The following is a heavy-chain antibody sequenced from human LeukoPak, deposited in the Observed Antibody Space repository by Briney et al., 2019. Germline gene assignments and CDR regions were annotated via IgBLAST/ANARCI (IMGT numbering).Heavy chain of an antibody. D-gene: IGHD6-19*01. CDR2: INHSGST. CDR1: GGSISSGSYY. CDR3: ARRSSGWYRNWFDP. J-gene: IGHJ5*02. Sequence: PSETLSLTCTVSGGSISSGSYYWSWIRQPPGKGLEWIGEINHSGSTNYNPSLKSRVTISVDTSKNQFSLKLSSVTAADTAVYYCARRSSGWYRNWFDPWGQGTLVTVSS. V-gene: IGHV4-39*07.